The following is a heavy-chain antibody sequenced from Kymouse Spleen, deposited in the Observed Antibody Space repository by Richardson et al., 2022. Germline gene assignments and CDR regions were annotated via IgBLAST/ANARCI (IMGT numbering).Heavy chain of an antibody. CDR1: GFTFDDYT. CDR2: ISWDGGST. J-gene: IGHJ6*02. Sequence: EVQLVESGGVVVQPGGSLRLSCAASGFTFDDYTMHWVRQAPGKGLEWVSLISWDGGSTYYADSVKGRFTISRDNSKNSLYLQMNSLRTEDTALYYCAKDMYYGSGSYYYYYYGMDVWGQGTTVTVSS. D-gene: IGHD3-10*01. V-gene: IGHV3-43*01. CDR3: AKDMYYGSGSYYYYYYGMDV.